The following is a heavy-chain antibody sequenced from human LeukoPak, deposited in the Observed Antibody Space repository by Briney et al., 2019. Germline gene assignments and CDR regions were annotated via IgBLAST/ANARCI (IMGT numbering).Heavy chain of an antibody. V-gene: IGHV4-61*02. CDR2: IYTSGST. CDR3: ARDLRPSGSYSIDY. CDR1: GNSISSGDNY. Sequence: SETLSLTCTVSGNSISSGDNYWSWIRQPAGKGLEWIGRIYTSGSTNYNPSLKSRVTISVDTSKNQFSLKLSSVTAADTAVYYCARDLRPSGSYSIDYWGQGTLVTVSS. J-gene: IGHJ4*02. D-gene: IGHD1-26*01.